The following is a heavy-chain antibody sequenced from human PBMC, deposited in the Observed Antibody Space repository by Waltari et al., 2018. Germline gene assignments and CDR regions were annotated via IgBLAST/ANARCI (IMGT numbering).Heavy chain of an antibody. Sequence: QVQLVQSGAEVKKPGASVKVSCKVSVYTLTDLSMHWVRQAPGKGLEWMEGFDRGDGETLYAVKFKGRVTITEDTSTDTAYMELSSLRSEDAAVYYCATTPIESIAARPYWYFDLWGRGTLVTVSS. V-gene: IGHV1-24*01. CDR1: VYTLTDLS. D-gene: IGHD6-6*01. CDR3: ATTPIESIAARPYWYFDL. J-gene: IGHJ2*01. CDR2: FDRGDGET.